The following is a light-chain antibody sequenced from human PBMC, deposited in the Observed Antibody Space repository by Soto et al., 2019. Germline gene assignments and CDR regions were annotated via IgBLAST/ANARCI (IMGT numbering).Light chain of an antibody. V-gene: IGLV1-47*02. CDR2: SNN. J-gene: IGLJ2*01. Sequence: QSVLTQPPSVSAAPGQKVTISCSGTRSNIGNNYVASYQQFPGTVPKHLIYSNNQRPSGVPDRFSGSKSGTSASLAISGLRSEDEADYYCAAWDDSLSGRVVFGGGTKVTVL. CDR1: RSNIGNNY. CDR3: AAWDDSLSGRVV.